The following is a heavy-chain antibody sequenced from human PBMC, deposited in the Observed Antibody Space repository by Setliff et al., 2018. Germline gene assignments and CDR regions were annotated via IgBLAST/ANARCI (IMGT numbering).Heavy chain of an antibody. CDR3: ARRMWELRSDAFDI. CDR2: INPSSGAT. CDR1: GYTFTGYY. Sequence: GASVKVSCKASGYTFTGYYMYWVRQAPGQGLEWMGRINPSSGATIYAQKFQGRVTMTRDTSTSTVYMELSSLRSEDTAVYYCARRMWELRSDAFDIWGQGTMVTVSS. D-gene: IGHD1-26*01. J-gene: IGHJ3*02. V-gene: IGHV1-2*06.